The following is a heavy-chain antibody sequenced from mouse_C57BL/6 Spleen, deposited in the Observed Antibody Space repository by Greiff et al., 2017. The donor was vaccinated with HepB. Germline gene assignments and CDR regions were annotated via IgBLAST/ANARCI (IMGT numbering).Heavy chain of an antibody. CDR1: GYTFTSYW. CDR2: IHPNSGST. J-gene: IGHJ4*01. CDR3: ARVGLRRGDYYAMDY. D-gene: IGHD2-2*01. Sequence: QVQLQQPGAELVKPGASVKLSCKASGYTFTSYWMHWVKQRPGQGLEWIGMIHPNSGSTNYNEKFKSKATLTVDKSSSTAYMQLSSLTSEDSAVFYGARVGLRRGDYYAMDYWGQGTSVTVSS. V-gene: IGHV1-64*01.